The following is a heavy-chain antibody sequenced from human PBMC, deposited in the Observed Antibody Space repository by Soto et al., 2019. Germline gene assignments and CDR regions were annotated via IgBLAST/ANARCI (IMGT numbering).Heavy chain of an antibody. J-gene: IGHJ6*02. CDR2: ISAYNGNT. D-gene: IGHD2-2*01. CDR1: GYTLTSYG. V-gene: IGHV1-18*04. Sequence: ASVKVSCKASGYTLTSYGISWVRQAPGQGLEWMGWISAYNGNTNYAQKLQGRVTMTTDTSTSTAYMELRSLRSDDTAVYYCAREAGGYIVVVPAAPYGMDVWGQGTTVTVSS. CDR3: AREAGGYIVVVPAAPYGMDV.